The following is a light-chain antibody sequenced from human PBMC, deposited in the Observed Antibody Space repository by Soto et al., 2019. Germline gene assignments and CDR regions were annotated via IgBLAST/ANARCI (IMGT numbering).Light chain of an antibody. J-gene: IGLJ3*02. CDR2: DVT. V-gene: IGLV2-11*01. CDR3: CSYAGTYTLWV. CDR1: SGDVGGYNF. Sequence: QSALTQPRSVSGSPGQSVTISCTGTSGDVGGYNFVSWYQQYPGKAPKLIIYDVTKRPSGVPDRFSGSKSGNTASLTISGLQAEDEADYYSCSYAGTYTLWVFGGGTKLTVL.